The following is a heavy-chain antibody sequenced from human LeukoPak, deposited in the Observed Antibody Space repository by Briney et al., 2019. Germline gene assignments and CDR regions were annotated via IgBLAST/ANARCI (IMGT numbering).Heavy chain of an antibody. J-gene: IGHJ4*02. Sequence: GGSLRLSCAASGFTFSSYWMHWVRQAPGKGLVWVSRINSDGSSTSYADSVKGRFTISRDNAKNTLYLQTNSLRAEDTAVYYCARGITYYDSSGYYEPPDYWGQGTLVTVSS. CDR3: ARGITYYDSSGYYEPPDY. D-gene: IGHD3-22*01. V-gene: IGHV3-74*01. CDR1: GFTFSSYW. CDR2: INSDGSST.